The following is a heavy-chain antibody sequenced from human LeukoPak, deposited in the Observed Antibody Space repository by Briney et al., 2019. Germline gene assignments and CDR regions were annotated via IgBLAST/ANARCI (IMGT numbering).Heavy chain of an antibody. CDR3: ARYDYGSGYPGSWLDP. V-gene: IGHV1-2*02. Sequence: ASVKVSCKASGYTFTGYYMHWVRQAPGQGLEWMGWINPNSGGTNYAQKFQGRVTMTRDTSISTAYMELSRLRSDDTAVYYCARYDYGSGYPGSWLDPWGQGTLVTVSS. CDR2: INPNSGGT. CDR1: GYTFTGYY. D-gene: IGHD3-10*01. J-gene: IGHJ5*02.